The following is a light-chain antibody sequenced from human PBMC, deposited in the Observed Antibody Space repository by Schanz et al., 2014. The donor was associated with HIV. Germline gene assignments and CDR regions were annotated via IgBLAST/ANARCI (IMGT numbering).Light chain of an antibody. J-gene: IGKJ1*01. CDR2: GAS. Sequence: EIVLTQSPGSLSLSPGGRATLSCRASQSVSSYLAWYQQKPGQAPRLLIYGASSRATGIPDRFSGSGSGTDFTLTISSLQSDDFAIYYCQQYNRWWTFGQGTKVEMK. V-gene: IGKV3D-15*01. CDR1: QSVSSY. CDR3: QQYNRWWT.